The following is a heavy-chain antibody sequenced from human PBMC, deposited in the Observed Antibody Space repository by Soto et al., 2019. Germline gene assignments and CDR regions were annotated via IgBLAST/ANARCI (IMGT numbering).Heavy chain of an antibody. CDR1: GGSFSGYY. CDR2: INHSGST. D-gene: IGHD6-13*01. Sequence: SETLSLTCAVYGGSFSGYYWGWIRQPPGKGLEWIGEINHSGSTNYNPSLKSRVTISVDTSKNQFSLKLSSVTAADTAVYYCARGGLYSSSWPTSTHYYFDYWGQGTLVTVSS. V-gene: IGHV4-34*01. J-gene: IGHJ4*02. CDR3: ARGGLYSSSWPTSTHYYFDY.